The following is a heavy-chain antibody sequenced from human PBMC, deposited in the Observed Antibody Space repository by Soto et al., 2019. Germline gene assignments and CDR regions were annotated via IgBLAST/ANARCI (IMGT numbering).Heavy chain of an antibody. CDR2: IYYSGST. V-gene: IGHV4-39*01. Sequence: PSETLSLTCTVSGGSISSSSYYWGWIRQPPGKGLEWIGSIYYSGSTYYNPSLKSRVTISVDTSKNQFSLKLSSVTAADTAVYYCARPGLSSGWTRAYYYYGMDVWGQGTTVT. J-gene: IGHJ6*02. CDR1: GGSISSSSYY. D-gene: IGHD6-19*01. CDR3: ARPGLSSGWTRAYYYYGMDV.